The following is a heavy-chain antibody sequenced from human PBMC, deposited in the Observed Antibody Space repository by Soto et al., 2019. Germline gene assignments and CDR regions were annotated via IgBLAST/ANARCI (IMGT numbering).Heavy chain of an antibody. V-gene: IGHV1-69*13. CDR1: GGTFSSYA. D-gene: IGHD4-17*01. J-gene: IGHJ6*02. Sequence: VASVKVSCKASGGTFSSYAISWVRQAPGQGLEWMGGIIPIFGTANYAQKFQGRVTITADESTSTAYMELSSLRSEDTAVYYCARADIDYGVRRYYYYGMDVWGQGTTVTVSS. CDR2: IIPIFGTA. CDR3: ARADIDYGVRRYYYYGMDV.